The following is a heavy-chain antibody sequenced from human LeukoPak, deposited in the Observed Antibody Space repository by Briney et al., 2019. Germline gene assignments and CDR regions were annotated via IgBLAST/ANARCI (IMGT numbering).Heavy chain of an antibody. V-gene: IGHV1-2*02. Sequence: ASVTVSCKPSGSTFTGYYMHWVRQAPGQGLEWMGWINYNSGSTNYAQKFQGRVTMTRDTSISTAYMELSGLTSDDTALYYCARDNRWSFDYWGQGTLVTVSS. D-gene: IGHD5-24*01. CDR2: INYNSGST. CDR1: GSTFTGYY. J-gene: IGHJ4*02. CDR3: ARDNRWSFDY.